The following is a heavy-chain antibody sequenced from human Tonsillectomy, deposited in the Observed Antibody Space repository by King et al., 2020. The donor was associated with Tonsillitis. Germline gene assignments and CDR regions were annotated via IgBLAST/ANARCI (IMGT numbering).Heavy chain of an antibody. CDR1: GFTFISYA. V-gene: IGHV3-23*04. Sequence: VQLVESVGCLLQPGGALRLSCAGSGFTFISYAMNWVSQAPGKGLEWVSCISGSGGSTHYAVSVKGRFTISRDNSKNTRYLEMNSLRAEVTAVYYCAKPFDSSGYYYYYYMDVWGKGTTVTVSS. CDR3: AKPFDSSGYYYYYYMDV. D-gene: IGHD3-22*01. J-gene: IGHJ6*03. CDR2: ISGSGGST.